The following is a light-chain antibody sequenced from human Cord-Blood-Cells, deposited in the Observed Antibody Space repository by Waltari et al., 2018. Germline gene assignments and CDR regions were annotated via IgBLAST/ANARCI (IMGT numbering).Light chain of an antibody. J-gene: IGKJ2*01. CDR2: GAS. V-gene: IGKV3-15*01. Sequence: EIMMTQSPSSLSASPGDRATLSCRASQSVSSNLAWYQQKPGQAPRLLIYGASTMPTGIPARFSGSGSGTEFTLTISSLQSEDFATYYCQQYNNRPQTFGQGTKLEIK. CDR3: QQYNNRPQT. CDR1: QSVSSN.